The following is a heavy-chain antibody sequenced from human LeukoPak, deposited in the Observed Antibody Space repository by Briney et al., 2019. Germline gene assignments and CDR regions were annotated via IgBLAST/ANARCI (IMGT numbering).Heavy chain of an antibody. J-gene: IGHJ3*02. D-gene: IGHD6-13*01. V-gene: IGHV1-18*01. CDR3: ATVFKQQLSPRAFDI. Sequence: ASVKVSCKASGYTFTSYGISWVRQAPGQGLEWMGWISAYNGNTNYAQKLQGRVTMTTDTSTSTAYMELRSLRSDDTAVYYCATVFKQQLSPRAFDIWGQGTMVTVSS. CDR2: ISAYNGNT. CDR1: GYTFTSYG.